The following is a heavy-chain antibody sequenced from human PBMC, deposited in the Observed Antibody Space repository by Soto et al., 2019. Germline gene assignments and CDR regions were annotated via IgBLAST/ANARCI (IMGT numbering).Heavy chain of an antibody. D-gene: IGHD3-22*01. CDR2: MNPNSGST. Sequence: QVQLVQSGAEVQKPGASVKVSCKASGYTFTSNDINWVRQATGQGLEWMGWMNPNSGSTDYALKFQGRVTMTRNTSISTAYMELSSLRSEDTAVYYCARGQGVVFIYYDNWGQGTLVTVSS. CDR1: GYTFTSND. J-gene: IGHJ4*02. CDR3: ARGQGVVFIYYDN. V-gene: IGHV1-8*01.